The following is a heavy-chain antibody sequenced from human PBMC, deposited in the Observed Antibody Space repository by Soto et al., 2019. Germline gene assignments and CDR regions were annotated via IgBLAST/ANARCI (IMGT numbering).Heavy chain of an antibody. D-gene: IGHD7-27*01. CDR1: GFTFNNYW. Sequence: GGSLRLSCAASGFTFNNYWMHWVRQAPGKGMVWVLRINSDGSSKRYAESVKGRFTISRDNAKNTLYLQMNSLRAEDTAVYYCASSLLTPFDYWGQGTLVTVSS. CDR2: INSDGSSK. J-gene: IGHJ4*02. V-gene: IGHV3-74*01. CDR3: ASSLLTPFDY.